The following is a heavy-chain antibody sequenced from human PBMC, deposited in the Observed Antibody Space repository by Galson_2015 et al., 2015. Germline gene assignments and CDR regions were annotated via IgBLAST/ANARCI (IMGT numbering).Heavy chain of an antibody. Sequence: HWVRQTPGKGLAWVSRVSGDGRSTDYADSVKGRFSISRDNTKNTLYLQMNSLGVEDSAVYYCAALLLSSTYWYFDLWGRGTLVSVSS. V-gene: IGHV3-74*01. J-gene: IGHJ2*01. CDR2: VSGDGRST. CDR3: AALLLSSTYWYFDL. D-gene: IGHD3-22*01.